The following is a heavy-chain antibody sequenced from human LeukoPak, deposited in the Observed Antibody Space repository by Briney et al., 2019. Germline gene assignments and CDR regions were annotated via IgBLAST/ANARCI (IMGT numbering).Heavy chain of an antibody. CDR3: ARLKPTPRQQLLYFDY. CDR1: GGSISSSSYY. V-gene: IGHV4-39*01. D-gene: IGHD6-13*01. J-gene: IGHJ4*02. CDR2: IYYSGST. Sequence: SETLSLTCTVSGGSISSSSYYWGWIRQPPGKGLEWIGSIYYSGSTYYNPSLKSRVTISVDTSKNQFSLKLSSVTAADTAVYYCARLKPTPRQQLLYFDYWGQGTLATVSS.